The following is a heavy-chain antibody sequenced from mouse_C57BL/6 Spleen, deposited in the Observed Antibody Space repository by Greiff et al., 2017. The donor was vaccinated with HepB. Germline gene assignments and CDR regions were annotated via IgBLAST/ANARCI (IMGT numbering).Heavy chain of an antibody. CDR2: IYPRSGNT. CDR3: ARYYYGSGYFDY. Sequence: QVQLQQSGAELARPGASVKLSCKASGYTFTSYGISWVKQRTGQGLEWIGEIYPRSGNTYYNEKFKGKATLTADKSSSTAYMELRSLTSEDSAVYFCARYYYGSGYFDYWGQGTTLTVSS. V-gene: IGHV1-81*01. D-gene: IGHD1-1*01. CDR1: GYTFTSYG. J-gene: IGHJ2*01.